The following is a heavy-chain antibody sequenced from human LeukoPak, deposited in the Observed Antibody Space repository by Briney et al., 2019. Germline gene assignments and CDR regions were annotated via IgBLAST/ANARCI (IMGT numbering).Heavy chain of an antibody. J-gene: IGHJ4*02. V-gene: IGHV1-2*02. Sequence: ASVKVSRKASGYTFTGYYMHWVRQAPGQGLEWMGWIIPNSGGTNYAQKFQGRVTMTRDTSISTAYMELSRLRSDDTAVDYCARDLRTMVRAVQPPRLGYWCQGTLVTVSP. CDR1: GYTFTGYY. D-gene: IGHD3-10*01. CDR3: ARDLRTMVRAVQPPRLGY. CDR2: IIPNSGGT.